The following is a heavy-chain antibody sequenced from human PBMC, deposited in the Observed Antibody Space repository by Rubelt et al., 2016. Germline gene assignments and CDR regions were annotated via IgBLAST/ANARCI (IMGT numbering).Heavy chain of an antibody. J-gene: IGHJ4*02. Sequence: RLSCAASGLSFSDFALSWVRQAPGKGLEWVSSISGSGGTTYYADSVKGRFTISRDNSKNTMYLQTSSLRAEDTAVYFCARDTAMVNFDYWGQGTLVTVSS. CDR3: ARDTAMVNFDY. CDR2: ISGSGGTT. V-gene: IGHV3-23*01. D-gene: IGHD5-18*01. CDR1: GLSFSDFA.